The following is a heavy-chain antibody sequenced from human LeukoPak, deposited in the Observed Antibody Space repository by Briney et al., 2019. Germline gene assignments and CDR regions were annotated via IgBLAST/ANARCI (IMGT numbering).Heavy chain of an antibody. D-gene: IGHD6-19*01. Sequence: PGGSLRLSCTASGFTFGDYAMGWVRQAPGKGLEWVGFIRSKAYGGTTEYAASVKGRFTISRDDSKSIAYLQMNSLKTEDTAVYYCTRDKQWLADFDYWGQGTLVTVSS. CDR1: GFTFGDYA. CDR3: TRDKQWLADFDY. V-gene: IGHV3-49*04. CDR2: IRSKAYGGTT. J-gene: IGHJ4*02.